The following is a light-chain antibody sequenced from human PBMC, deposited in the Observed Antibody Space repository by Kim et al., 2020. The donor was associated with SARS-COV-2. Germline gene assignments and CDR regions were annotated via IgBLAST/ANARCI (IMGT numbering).Light chain of an antibody. Sequence: GGTVTLTCGLTSGSVSTNYYPSWYQQTPGQAPRTLIYSTNTRSSGVPDRFSGSIVGNKAVLTITGAQADDDSDYYCVLYMGSGISVFGGGTQLTVL. J-gene: IGLJ3*02. CDR2: STN. CDR3: VLYMGSGISV. V-gene: IGLV8-61*01. CDR1: SGSVSTNYY.